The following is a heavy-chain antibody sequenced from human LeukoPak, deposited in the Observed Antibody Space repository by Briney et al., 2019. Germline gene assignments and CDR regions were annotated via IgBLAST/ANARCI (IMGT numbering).Heavy chain of an antibody. CDR3: AGTGLFFDY. CDR2: MYYSGGT. CDR1: GGSISGYY. V-gene: IGHV4-59*01. Sequence: SETLSLTCTVSGGSISGYYWSWIRQPPGKGLEWIGHMYYSGGTTYNPSLKSRVSISLDTSKKHFSLKLSSVTAADTAVYYCAGTGLFFDYWSQGTPVTVSS. J-gene: IGHJ4*02. D-gene: IGHD7-27*01.